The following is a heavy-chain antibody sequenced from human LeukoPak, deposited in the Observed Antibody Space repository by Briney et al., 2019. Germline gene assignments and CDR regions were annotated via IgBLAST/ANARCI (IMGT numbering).Heavy chain of an antibody. V-gene: IGHV1-18*01. CDR3: ARDWAPLTGYYSAEYFQH. Sequence: GASVKVSCKASGYTFTSYGISWVRQAPGQGLEWMGWISAYNGNTNYAQKLQGRVTMTTDTSTSTAYMELRSLRSDDTAVYYCARDWAPLTGYYSAEYFQHWGQSTLVTVSS. CDR1: GYTFTSYG. J-gene: IGHJ1*01. CDR2: ISAYNGNT. D-gene: IGHD3-9*01.